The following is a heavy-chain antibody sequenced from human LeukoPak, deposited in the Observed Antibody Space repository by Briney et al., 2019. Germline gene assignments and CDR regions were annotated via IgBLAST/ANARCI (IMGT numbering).Heavy chain of an antibody. J-gene: IGHJ4*02. CDR1: GGSISSYY. Sequence: PSETLSLTCTVPGGSISSYYWSWIRQPPGEGLGWIGYIYYSGSTNYNPSLKSRVTISVDTSKNQFSLKLSSVTAADTAVYYCARDYYDSSGYYNGGQWGQGALVTVSS. CDR3: ARDYYDSSGYYNGGQ. CDR2: IYYSGST. D-gene: IGHD3-22*01. V-gene: IGHV4-59*01.